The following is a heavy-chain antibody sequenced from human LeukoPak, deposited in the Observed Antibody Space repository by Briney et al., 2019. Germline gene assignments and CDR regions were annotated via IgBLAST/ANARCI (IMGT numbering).Heavy chain of an antibody. D-gene: IGHD3-16*01. V-gene: IGHV4-61*08. CDR1: GGSISSGGYY. CDR2: IYYSGST. CDR3: ARDPGGAYGMDV. Sequence: SETLSLTCTVSGGSISSGGYYWSWIRQHPGKGLEWIGYIYYSGSTYYNPSLKSRVTISVDTSKNQFSLKLSSVTAADTAVYYCARDPGGAYGMDVWGQGTTVTVSS. J-gene: IGHJ6*02.